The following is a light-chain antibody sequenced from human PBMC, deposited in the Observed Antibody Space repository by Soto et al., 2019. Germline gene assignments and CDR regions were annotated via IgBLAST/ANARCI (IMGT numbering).Light chain of an antibody. CDR1: ETVSSY. Sequence: TQSPVTLSLSPGDRATLSCRASETVSSYLLWYQQKPGQDPRLLIYDASERATGIPARFSGSGSETDFTLTISSLEPEDFGVYYCLHRMNWPLTFGQGTRLENK. V-gene: IGKV3-11*01. J-gene: IGKJ5*01. CDR2: DAS. CDR3: LHRMNWPLT.